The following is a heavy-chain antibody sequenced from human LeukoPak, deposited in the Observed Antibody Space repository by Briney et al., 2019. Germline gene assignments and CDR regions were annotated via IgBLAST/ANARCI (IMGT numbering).Heavy chain of an antibody. D-gene: IGHD6-19*01. CDR3: ARDQYSSGWGYYYYYGMDV. CDR2: FFYRGST. J-gene: IGHJ6*02. CDR1: GGSISSGGYY. V-gene: IGHV4-31*03. Sequence: SETLSLTCTVSGGSISSGGYYWSWIRQHPGRGLEGFGYFFYRGSTYYNPSLKSRVTISVDTSKNQFSLKLSSVTAADTAVYYCARDQYSSGWGYYYYYGMDVWGQGTTVTVSS.